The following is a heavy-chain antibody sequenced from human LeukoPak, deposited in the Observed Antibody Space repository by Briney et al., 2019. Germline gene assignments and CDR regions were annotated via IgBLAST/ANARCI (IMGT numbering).Heavy chain of an antibody. V-gene: IGHV1-2*02. D-gene: IGHD6-19*01. J-gene: IGHJ4*02. CDR1: GGTFSSYA. Sequence: GASVKVSCKASGGTFSSYAISWVRQAPGQGLEWMGWINPNSGGTNYAQKFQGRVTMTRDTSISTAYMELSRLRSDDTAVYYCARDLWWSTSGWSFSPFDYWGQGTLVTVSS. CDR2: INPNSGGT. CDR3: ARDLWWSTSGWSFSPFDY.